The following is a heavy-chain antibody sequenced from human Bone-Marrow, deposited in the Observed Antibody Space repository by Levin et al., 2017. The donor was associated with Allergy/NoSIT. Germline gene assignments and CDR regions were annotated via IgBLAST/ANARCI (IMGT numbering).Heavy chain of an antibody. J-gene: IGHJ4*02. Sequence: LSLTCAASGFTFSHFGMHWVRPAPGKGLEWLAVISYNGKSTYYLDSVKGRFTISRDNSKKTLFLQMSSLRPEDTAIYYCAKSLEEGSTPFDSWGQGTLVSVSS. V-gene: IGHV3-30*18. D-gene: IGHD5/OR15-5a*01. CDR2: ISYNGKST. CDR3: AKSLEEGSTPFDS. CDR1: GFTFSHFG.